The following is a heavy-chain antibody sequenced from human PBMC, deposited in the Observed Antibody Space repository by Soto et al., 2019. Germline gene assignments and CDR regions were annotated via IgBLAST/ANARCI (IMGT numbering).Heavy chain of an antibody. Sequence: QVQLVESGGGVVQPGRSLRLSCAASRFTFGDYGMHWVRQAPGKGLEWVALISYDGTNKYYADSVMGRFTISRDNSKNTLYLEMNSLSAEDTALYYCANDQHDVCYYGIDVWGQGTLVTVSS. CDR1: RFTFGDYG. CDR3: ANDQHDVCYYGIDV. D-gene: IGHD3-3*01. CDR2: ISYDGTNK. V-gene: IGHV3-30*18. J-gene: IGHJ6*02.